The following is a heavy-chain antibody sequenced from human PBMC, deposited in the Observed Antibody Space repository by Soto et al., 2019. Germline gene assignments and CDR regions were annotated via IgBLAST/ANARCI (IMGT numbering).Heavy chain of an antibody. CDR1: GFTFTSSA. D-gene: IGHD3-10*01. V-gene: IGHV1-58*02. CDR2: IVVGSGNT. J-gene: IGHJ4*02. Sequence: QMQLVQSGPEVKKPGTSVKVSCKASGFTFTSSAMQWVRQARGQRLEWIGWIVVGSGNTNYAQKFLERVTITRDMSTSTAYMELSSLRSEDTAVYYCAAVRMVRGAHQYYFDYWGQGTLVTVSS. CDR3: AAVRMVRGAHQYYFDY.